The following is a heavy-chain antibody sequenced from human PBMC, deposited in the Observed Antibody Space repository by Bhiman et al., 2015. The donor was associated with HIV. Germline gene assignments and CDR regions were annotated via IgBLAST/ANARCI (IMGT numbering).Heavy chain of an antibody. CDR3: TREFYTDPCAFDI. CDR2: ISSSSSYI. D-gene: IGHD3-16*01. J-gene: IGHJ3*02. Sequence: EVQLVESGGGLVKPGGSLRLSCAASGFTFSSYSMNWVRQAPGKGLEWVSSISSSSSYIYYADSVKGRFTISKDNAKNSLYLQMNSLRAEDTAVYYCTREFYTDPCAFDIWGQGTMVTVSS. CDR1: GFTFSSYS. V-gene: IGHV3-21*01.